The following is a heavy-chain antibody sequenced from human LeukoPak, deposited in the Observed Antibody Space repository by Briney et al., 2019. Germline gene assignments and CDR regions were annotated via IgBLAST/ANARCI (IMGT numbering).Heavy chain of an antibody. CDR2: ISAYNGNT. D-gene: IGHD6-19*01. J-gene: IGHJ4*02. Sequence: ASVKVSCKASGYTFTSYGISWVRQAPGQGLEWMGWISAYNGNTNYAQKLQDRVTMTTDASTSTAYMELRSLRSDDTAMYYCARDPSNTSGFYAYLDSWGQGTLVTVSS. V-gene: IGHV1-18*01. CDR1: GYTFTSYG. CDR3: ARDPSNTSGFYAYLDS.